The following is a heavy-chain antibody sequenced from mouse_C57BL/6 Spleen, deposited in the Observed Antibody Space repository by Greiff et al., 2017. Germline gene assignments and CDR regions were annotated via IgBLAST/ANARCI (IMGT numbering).Heavy chain of an antibody. CDR2: IDPSDSYT. Sequence: QVQLQQPGAELVKPGASVKLSCKASGYTFTRYWMQWVKQRPGQGLEWIGEIDPSDSYTNYNQKFKGKATLTVDTSSSTAYMQLSSLTSEDSAVYYCASSGLLDYWGQGTTLTVSS. CDR3: ASSGLLDY. J-gene: IGHJ2*01. D-gene: IGHD3-2*02. V-gene: IGHV1-50*01. CDR1: GYTFTRYW.